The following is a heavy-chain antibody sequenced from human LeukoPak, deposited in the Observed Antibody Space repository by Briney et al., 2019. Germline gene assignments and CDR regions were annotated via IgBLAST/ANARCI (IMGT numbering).Heavy chain of an antibody. Sequence: GGSLRLSCPASGFTFDDYGMSWVRQAPGKGLEWVSGINWNGGSTGYADSVKGRFTISRDNAKNSLYLQMNSLRAEDTALYYCARARTYYDFWSGYYRAFDYWGQGTLVTVSS. CDR2: INWNGGST. V-gene: IGHV3-20*04. CDR1: GFTFDDYG. D-gene: IGHD3-3*01. CDR3: ARARTYYDFWSGYYRAFDY. J-gene: IGHJ4*02.